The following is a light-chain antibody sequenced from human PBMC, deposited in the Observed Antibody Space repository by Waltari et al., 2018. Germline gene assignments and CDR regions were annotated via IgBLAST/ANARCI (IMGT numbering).Light chain of an antibody. Sequence: EIVLTQSPGTLSLSPGERATLSCRASQSVSTLSLTWYQQKPGQTPRLLIYGTSSRATGIPDRFSGSGSGTDFTLTISRLQPEDFAIYYCQQYDGIVVTFGGGTKVEI. CDR3: QQYDGIVVT. J-gene: IGKJ4*01. CDR1: QSVSTLS. CDR2: GTS. V-gene: IGKV3-20*01.